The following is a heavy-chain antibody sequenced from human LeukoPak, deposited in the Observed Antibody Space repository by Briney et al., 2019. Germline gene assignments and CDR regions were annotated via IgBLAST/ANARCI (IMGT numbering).Heavy chain of an antibody. V-gene: IGHV4-39*01. D-gene: IGHD5-18*01. J-gene: IGHJ4*02. CDR3: ASGYSYGFGY. CDR2: ILYGGST. Sequence: SETLSLTCTVSGASISSSNYYWGWIRQPPGKGLEWIGTILYGGSTYYNPPLKSRVTISVDTSKNQLSLKLSSVTAADTAVYYCASGYSYGFGYWGQGTLVTVSS. CDR1: GASISSSNYY.